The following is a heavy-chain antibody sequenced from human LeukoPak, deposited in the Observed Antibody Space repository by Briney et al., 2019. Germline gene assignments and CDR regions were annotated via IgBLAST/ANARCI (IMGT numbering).Heavy chain of an antibody. CDR1: GYSFTSYW. J-gene: IGHJ6*03. Sequence: GESLKISCKGSGYSFTSYWIGWVRQMPGKGLEWMGIIYPGDSDTRYSPSFQGQVTISADKYINTAYLQWSSLKASDTAMYYCARPAPWYSSSSGYYYYYMDVWGKGTTVTVSS. D-gene: IGHD6-6*01. V-gene: IGHV5-51*01. CDR3: ARPAPWYSSSSGYYYYYMDV. CDR2: IYPGDSDT.